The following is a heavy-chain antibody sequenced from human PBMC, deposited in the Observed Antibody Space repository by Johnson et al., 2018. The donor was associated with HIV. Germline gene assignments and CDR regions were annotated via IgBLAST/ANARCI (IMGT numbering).Heavy chain of an antibody. Sequence: QVQLVESGGGVVQPGRSLRLSCAASGFMFDGYAMHWVRQAPGKGLEWVAVIFFDGSNAYYSDSVKGRFTISRDNAKNTVYLQMNSLRGEDTAAYYCARDYRFRSFSSSPEAFDVGGQGTMVTVSS. V-gene: IGHV3-30*04. J-gene: IGHJ3*01. CDR2: IFFDGSNA. CDR3: ARDYRFRSFSSSPEAFDV. CDR1: GFMFDGYA. D-gene: IGHD2-2*01.